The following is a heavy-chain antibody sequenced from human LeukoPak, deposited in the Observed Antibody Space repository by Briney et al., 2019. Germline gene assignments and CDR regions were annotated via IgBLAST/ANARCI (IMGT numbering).Heavy chain of an antibody. V-gene: IGHV4-30-4*01. CDR1: GGSISSGDYY. Sequence: PSETLSLTCTVSGGSISSGDYYWSWIRQPPGKGLEWIGYIYYSGSTYYNPSLKSRVTISVDTSKNQFSLKLSSVTAADTAVYYCARFLGGSYYQGDYWGQGTLVTVSS. J-gene: IGHJ4*02. D-gene: IGHD1-26*01. CDR3: ARFLGGSYYQGDY. CDR2: IYYSGST.